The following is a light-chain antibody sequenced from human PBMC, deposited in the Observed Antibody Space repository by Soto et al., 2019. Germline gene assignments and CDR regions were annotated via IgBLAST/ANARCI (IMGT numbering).Light chain of an antibody. J-gene: IGKJ1*01. CDR3: QQSYSRMT. CDR1: QSISSY. CDR2: AAS. Sequence: DIQLTQSPSSLSASVGDGVTITCRASQSISSYVSWYQQKPGKAPKLLIYAASRLESGVPSRFSGSRSGTDFTLTISSLQPEDFATYYCQQSYSRMTFGQGTKVDIK. V-gene: IGKV1-39*01.